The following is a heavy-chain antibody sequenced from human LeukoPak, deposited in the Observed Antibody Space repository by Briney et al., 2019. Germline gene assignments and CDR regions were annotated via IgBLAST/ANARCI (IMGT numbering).Heavy chain of an antibody. Sequence: GGSLRLSCAASGFTFSSYAMSWVRQAPGKGLEWVSAISGSGGSTYYADSVKGRFTISRDNSKNTLYLQMNSLRAEDTAVYYCATRRCTIAACRASSYRCFDFWGKGTTVTVSS. CDR3: ATRRCTIAACRASSYRCFDF. D-gene: IGHD2-8*01. CDR1: GFTFSSYA. V-gene: IGHV3-23*01. J-gene: IGHJ6*04. CDR2: ISGSGGST.